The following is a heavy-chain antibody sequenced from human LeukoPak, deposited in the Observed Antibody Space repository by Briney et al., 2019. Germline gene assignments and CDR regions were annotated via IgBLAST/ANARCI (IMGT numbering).Heavy chain of an antibody. D-gene: IGHD2-2*02. CDR3: ARGFRGYCSSTSCYRSWFDP. V-gene: IGHV4-4*07. Sequence: SETLSLTCTVSGGSISSYYWSWIRQPAGKGLEWIGRIYTSGSTNYNPSLKSRVTMSVDTSKNQFSLKLSSVTAADTAVYYCARGFRGYCSSTSCYRSWFDPWGQGTLVTVSS. J-gene: IGHJ5*02. CDR1: GGSISSYY. CDR2: IYTSGST.